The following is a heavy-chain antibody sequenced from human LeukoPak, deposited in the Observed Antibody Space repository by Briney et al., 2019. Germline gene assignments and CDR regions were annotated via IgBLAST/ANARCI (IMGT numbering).Heavy chain of an antibody. Sequence: PSETLSLTCTVSGGSISSYYWSWIRQPPGKGLEWIGYIYYSGSTNYNPSLKSRVTILLDMSKNQFSLKLSSVTAADTAVYYCARVTGYMIEDYFDYWGQGTLVTVSS. CDR2: IYYSGST. V-gene: IGHV4-59*01. CDR1: GGSISSYY. J-gene: IGHJ4*02. D-gene: IGHD3-22*01. CDR3: ARVTGYMIEDYFDY.